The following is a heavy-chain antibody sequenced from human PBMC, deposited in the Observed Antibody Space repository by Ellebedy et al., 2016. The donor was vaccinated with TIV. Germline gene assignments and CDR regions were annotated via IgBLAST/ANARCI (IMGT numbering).Heavy chain of an antibody. CDR3: ASRNGYSYGFWYYFDY. V-gene: IGHV7-4-1*02. CDR1: GYTFTSYA. Sequence: AASVKVSCKASGYTFTSYAMNWARQAPGQGLEWMGWINTNTGNPTYAQDFTGRFVFSFDTSVSTAYLQISSLKAEDTAVYYCASRNGYSYGFWYYFDYWGQGTLVTVSS. D-gene: IGHD5-18*01. CDR2: INTNTGNP. J-gene: IGHJ4*02.